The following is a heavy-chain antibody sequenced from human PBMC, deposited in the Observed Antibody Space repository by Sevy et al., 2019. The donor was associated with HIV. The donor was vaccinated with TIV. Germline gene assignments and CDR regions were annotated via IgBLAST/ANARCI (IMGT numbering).Heavy chain of an antibody. J-gene: IGHJ6*02. V-gene: IGHV3-30-3*01. CDR1: GFTFSSYA. Sequence: GGSLRLSCAASGFTFSSYAMHWVRQAPGKGLEWVAVISYDGSNKYYADSVKGRFTISRDNSKNTLYLQMNSLRAEDTVVYYCARVMGYCSGGSCYSDYYYGMDVWGQGTTVTVSS. CDR3: ARVMGYCSGGSCYSDYYYGMDV. D-gene: IGHD2-15*01. CDR2: ISYDGSNK.